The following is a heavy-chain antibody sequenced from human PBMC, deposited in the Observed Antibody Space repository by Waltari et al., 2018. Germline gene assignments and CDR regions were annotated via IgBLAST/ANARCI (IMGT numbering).Heavy chain of an antibody. D-gene: IGHD6-19*01. J-gene: IGHJ4*02. CDR2: TKEDGSQT. Sequence: EVQLVESGGNLVQPGGSLRLSCAASGFTFGSYWITWVRQAPGRGLEWVANTKEDGSQTYYVDSVKGRFTISRDNAKNSLYLQMNSLRAEDTGLYYCARDRGWNTFDYWGQGTLVTVSS. CDR3: ARDRGWNTFDY. CDR1: GFTFGSYW. V-gene: IGHV3-7*04.